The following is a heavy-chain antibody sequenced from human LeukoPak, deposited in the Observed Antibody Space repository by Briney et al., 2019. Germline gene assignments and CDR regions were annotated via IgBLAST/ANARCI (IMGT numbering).Heavy chain of an antibody. CDR3: AREVWTTVATSHYYYMDV. CDR2: ISGSGTTI. V-gene: IGHV3-48*03. Sequence: GGSLRLSCADSGFTFRTYEMNWVCQAPGKGLEWVSYISGSGTTIYYADSVKGRFTISRDNAKNSLYLQMNSLRAEDTALYYCAREVWTTVATSHYYYMDVWGKGTTVTVSS. D-gene: IGHD4-17*01. J-gene: IGHJ6*03. CDR1: GFTFRTYE.